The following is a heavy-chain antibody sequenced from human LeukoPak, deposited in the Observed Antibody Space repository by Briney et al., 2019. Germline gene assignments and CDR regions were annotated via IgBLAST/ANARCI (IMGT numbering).Heavy chain of an antibody. D-gene: IGHD6-19*01. J-gene: IGHJ4*02. CDR2: IYYSGST. V-gene: IGHV4-31*03. Sequence: NPSETLSLTCTVSGGSISSGGYYWSWIRQHPGKGLEWIGYIYYSGSTYYNPSLKSRVTISVDTSKNQFSLKLSSVTAADTAVYYCAGLSSGWYEGDYWGQGTLVTVSS. CDR3: AGLSSGWYEGDY. CDR1: GGSISSGGYY.